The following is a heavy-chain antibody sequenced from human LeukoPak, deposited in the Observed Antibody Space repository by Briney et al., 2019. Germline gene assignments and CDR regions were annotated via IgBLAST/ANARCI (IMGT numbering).Heavy chain of an antibody. CDR1: GFTFDDYA. V-gene: IGHV3-43*02. CDR2: ISGDGGST. CDR3: AKDRTVLDHSNYFDY. D-gene: IGHD3/OR15-3a*01. Sequence: GGSLRLSCAASGFTFDDYAMHWVRQAPGKGLEWVSLISGDGGSTYYADSVKGRFTISRDNSKNSLYLQMNSLRTEDTALYYCAKDRTVLDHSNYFDYWGQGTLVTVSS. J-gene: IGHJ4*02.